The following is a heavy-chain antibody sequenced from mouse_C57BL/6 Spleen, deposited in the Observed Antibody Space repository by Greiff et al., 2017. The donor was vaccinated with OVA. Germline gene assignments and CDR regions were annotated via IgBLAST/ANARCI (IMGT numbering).Heavy chain of an antibody. D-gene: IGHD1-1*01. CDR2: INPSPGGT. V-gene: IGHV1-42*01. CDR3: AREVYYYGSSPWYFDY. J-gene: IGHJ2*01. Sequence: VQLKQSGPELVKPGASVKISCKASGYSFPGYYMNWVKQSPEKSLEWIGEINPSPGGTTYNQKFKSTATLTVAKSSSPAYMQLKSLTSEDSAVYYCAREVYYYGSSPWYFDYWGQGTTLTVSS. CDR1: GYSFPGYY.